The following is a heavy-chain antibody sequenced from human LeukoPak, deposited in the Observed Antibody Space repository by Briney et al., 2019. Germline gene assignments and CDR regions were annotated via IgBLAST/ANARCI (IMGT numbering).Heavy chain of an antibody. V-gene: IGHV1-18*01. D-gene: IGHD2-2*02. Sequence: ASVKVSCKASGYTFTSYGISWVRQAPGQGLEWMGWISAYNGNTNYAQKLQGRVTMTTDTSTSTAYMELRSLRSDDTAVYYCARDQTDCSSTSCYNFHYGMDVWGQGTTVTVSS. CDR2: ISAYNGNT. J-gene: IGHJ6*02. CDR3: ARDQTDCSSTSCYNFHYGMDV. CDR1: GYTFTSYG.